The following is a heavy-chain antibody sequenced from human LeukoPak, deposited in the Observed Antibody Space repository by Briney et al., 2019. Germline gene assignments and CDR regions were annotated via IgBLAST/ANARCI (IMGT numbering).Heavy chain of an antibody. J-gene: IGHJ4*02. D-gene: IGHD2-15*01. Sequence: ASVKVSCKASGYTFTSYGISWVRQAPGQGLEWMGWISVYNGNTNYAQKFQDRVTMTTDTSTSTTYMELRSLRPDDTAVYYCASGYYSGSSCYSLLDYWGQGTLVTVSS. CDR1: GYTFTSYG. V-gene: IGHV1-18*01. CDR2: ISVYNGNT. CDR3: ASGYYSGSSCYSLLDY.